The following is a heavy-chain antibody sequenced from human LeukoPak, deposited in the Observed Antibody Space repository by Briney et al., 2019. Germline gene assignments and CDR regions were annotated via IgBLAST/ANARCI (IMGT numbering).Heavy chain of an antibody. V-gene: IGHV3-49*04. D-gene: IGHD3-22*01. CDR2: IRSKAYGGTT. CDR1: GFTFSSYW. Sequence: GGSLRLSCAASGFTFSSYWMSWVRQAPGKGLEWVGFIRSKAYGGTTEYAASVKGRFTISRDDSKSIAYLQMNSLKTEDTAVYYCTRGRPYYYDSSGPDYWGQGTLVTVSS. CDR3: TRGRPYYYDSSGPDY. J-gene: IGHJ4*02.